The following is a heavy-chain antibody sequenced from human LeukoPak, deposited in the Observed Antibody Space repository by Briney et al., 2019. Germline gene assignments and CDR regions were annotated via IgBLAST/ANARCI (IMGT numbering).Heavy chain of an antibody. V-gene: IGHV3-53*05. J-gene: IGHJ4*02. CDR3: ARGDYYDSSGYYFDPFDY. Sequence: GGSLRLSCAASGFTVSSNYMSWVRQAPGKGLEWVSVIYSGGSTYYADSVKGRFTISRDDSKNTLYLQMNSLRAEDTAVYYCARGDYYDSSGYYFDPFDYWGQGTLVTVST. CDR2: IYSGGST. CDR1: GFTVSSNY. D-gene: IGHD3-22*01.